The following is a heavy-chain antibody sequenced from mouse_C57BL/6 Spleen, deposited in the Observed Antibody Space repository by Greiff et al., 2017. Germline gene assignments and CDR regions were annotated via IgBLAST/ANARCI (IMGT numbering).Heavy chain of an antibody. CDR3: ARTGGSILWYFDV. D-gene: IGHD1-1*01. CDR1: GYTFTSYW. V-gene: IGHV1-69*01. Sequence: QVQLQQPGAELVMPGASVKLSCKASGYTFTSYWMHWVKQRPGQGLEWIGEIDPSASYTNYNQKFKGKSTLTVDKSSSTVYMQLSSLTSVDSAVYYCARTGGSILWYFDVWGTGTTVTVSS. CDR2: IDPSASYT. J-gene: IGHJ1*03.